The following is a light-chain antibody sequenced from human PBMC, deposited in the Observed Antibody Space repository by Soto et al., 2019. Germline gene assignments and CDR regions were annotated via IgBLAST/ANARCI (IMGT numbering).Light chain of an antibody. CDR2: GAS. J-gene: IGKJ1*01. V-gene: IGKV3-15*01. CDR3: QQYRNWPRT. CDR1: QSVDIN. Sequence: EIFLTQSRSNLSVSPVEIVTLSCRASQSVDINLAWYQQKPGQAPRLLIYGASTRATDMPGRFSGRGSGTEFTLTISSLQSEDYAVYYCQQYRNWPRTFGQGTKVDIK.